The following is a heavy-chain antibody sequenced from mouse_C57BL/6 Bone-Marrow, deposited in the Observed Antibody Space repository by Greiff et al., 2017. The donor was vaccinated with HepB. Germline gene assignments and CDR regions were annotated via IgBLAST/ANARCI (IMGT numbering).Heavy chain of an antibody. CDR2: IYPGSGST. V-gene: IGHV1-55*01. CDR1: GYTFTSYW. J-gene: IGHJ4*01. Sequence: QVQLKQPGAELVKPGASVKMSCKASGYTFTSYWITWVKQRPGQGLEWIGDIYPGSGSTNYNEKFKSKATLTVDTSSSTAYMQLSSLTSEDSAVYYCARRPIYYDYDGYAMDYWGQGTSVTVSS. D-gene: IGHD2-4*01. CDR3: ARRPIYYDYDGYAMDY.